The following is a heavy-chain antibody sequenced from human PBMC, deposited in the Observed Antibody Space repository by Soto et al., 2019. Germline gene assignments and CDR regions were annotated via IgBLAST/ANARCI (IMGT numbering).Heavy chain of an antibody. CDR2: ISYDGSNK. J-gene: IGHJ3*02. CDR3: ARDWAGRRRWLQSGAFDI. CDR1: GFTFSSYA. V-gene: IGHV3-30-3*01. D-gene: IGHD5-12*01. Sequence: GGSLRLSCAASGFTFSSYAMHWVRQAPGKGLEWVAVISYDGSNKYYADSVKGRFTISRDNSKNTLYLQMNSLRAEDTAVYYCARDWAGRRRWLQSGAFDIWGQGTMVTVSS.